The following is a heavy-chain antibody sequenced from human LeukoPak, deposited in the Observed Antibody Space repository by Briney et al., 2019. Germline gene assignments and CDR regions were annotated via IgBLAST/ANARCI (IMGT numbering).Heavy chain of an antibody. J-gene: IGHJ6*02. V-gene: IGHV3-21*01. CDR3: ARENWNKYSKGMDV. CDR2: ISSSSSYI. Sequence: PGGSLRLSCAASGFTFSSYAMNWVRQAPGKGLEWVSSISSSSSYIYYADSVKGRFTISRDNAKNSLYLQMNSLRAEDTAVYYCARENWNKYSKGMDVWGQGTTVTVSS. D-gene: IGHD1/OR15-1a*01. CDR1: GFTFSSYA.